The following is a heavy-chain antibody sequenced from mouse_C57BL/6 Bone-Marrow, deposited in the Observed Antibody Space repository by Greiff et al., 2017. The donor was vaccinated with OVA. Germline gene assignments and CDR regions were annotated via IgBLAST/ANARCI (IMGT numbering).Heavy chain of an antibody. D-gene: IGHD2-4*01. J-gene: IGHJ4*01. CDR2: IDPTDSYT. Sequence: QVQLQQPGAELVMPGASVKLSCKASGYTFTSYWMHWVKQRPGQGLEWIGEIDPTDSYTTYNQKFKGKSTLTVDKSSSTAYMQLSSLTSEDSAVYYCARVPYDYDGHYYAMDYWGQGTSVTVSS. CDR3: ARVPYDYDGHYYAMDY. V-gene: IGHV1-69*01. CDR1: GYTFTSYW.